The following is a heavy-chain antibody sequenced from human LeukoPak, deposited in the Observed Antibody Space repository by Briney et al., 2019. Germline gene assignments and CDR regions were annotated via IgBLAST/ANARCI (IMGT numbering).Heavy chain of an antibody. D-gene: IGHD3-22*01. Sequence: SETLSLTCTVSGDSISSIISYWGWVRQPPGKGLEWIGTFYSSGSTHYNPSLRSRVTISVDTSKNQFSLKLSSVTAADTAVYYCAREGRDSCDTGGYSPDYWGQGTLVTVSS. V-gene: IGHV4-39*07. CDR3: AREGRDSCDTGGYSPDY. CDR2: FYSSGST. CDR1: GDSISSIISY. J-gene: IGHJ4*02.